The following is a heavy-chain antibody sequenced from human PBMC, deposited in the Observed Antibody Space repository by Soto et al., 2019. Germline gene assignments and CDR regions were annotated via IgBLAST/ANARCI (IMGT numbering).Heavy chain of an antibody. CDR2: ISYDGSNK. V-gene: IGHV3-30*18. CDR3: AKDGVEAYSYEEGGWFDP. Sequence: QVQLVESGGGVVQPGRSLRLSCAASGFTFSSYGMHWVRQAPGKGLEWVAVISYDGSNKYYADSVKGRFTISRDNSKNTLYLQMNSLRAEDTAVYYCAKDGVEAYSYEEGGWFDPWGQGTLVTVS. D-gene: IGHD3-22*01. J-gene: IGHJ5*02. CDR1: GFTFSSYG.